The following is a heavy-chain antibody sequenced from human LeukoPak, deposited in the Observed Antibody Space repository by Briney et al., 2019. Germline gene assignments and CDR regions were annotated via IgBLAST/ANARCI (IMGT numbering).Heavy chain of an antibody. CDR1: GGSFSGYY. Sequence: SETLSLTCAVYGGSFSGYYWSWIRQPPGKGLEWIGEINHSGSTNYNPSLKSRVTIPVDTSKSQFSLKLSSATAADTAVYYCARGSAVAGMDFDYWGQGTLVTVSS. CDR2: INHSGST. CDR3: ARGSAVAGMDFDY. J-gene: IGHJ4*02. V-gene: IGHV4-34*01. D-gene: IGHD6-19*01.